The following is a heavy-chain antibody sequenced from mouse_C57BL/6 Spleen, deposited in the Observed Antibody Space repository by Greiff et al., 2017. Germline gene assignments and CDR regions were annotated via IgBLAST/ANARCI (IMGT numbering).Heavy chain of an antibody. CDR3: ARSGENGNFDY. D-gene: IGHD1-3*01. Sequence: VQLQQSGAELVKPGASVKLSCKASGYTFTSYWMQWVKQRPGQGLEWIGEIDPSDGYTNYNQKFKGKATLTVDTSSSTAYMQRSSLTSEDSAVYYCARSGENGNFDYWGQGTTLTVSS. CDR1: GYTFTSYW. V-gene: IGHV1-50*01. CDR2: IDPSDGYT. J-gene: IGHJ2*01.